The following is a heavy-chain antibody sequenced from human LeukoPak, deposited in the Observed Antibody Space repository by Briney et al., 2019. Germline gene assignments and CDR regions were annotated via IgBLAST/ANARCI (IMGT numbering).Heavy chain of an antibody. V-gene: IGHV3-33*01. J-gene: IGHJ4*02. CDR2: IWYDGSNI. CDR1: GFTFSTYG. CDR3: ARARDNYDTSSFSALDY. D-gene: IGHD3-22*01. Sequence: GGSLRLSCAASGFTFSTYGMHWVRQALGKGLEWLAVIWYDGSNIYYADSLKGRFAISRDNSRNTLYLLLNSLRAEDTAVYYCARARDNYDTSSFSALDYWGQGTLVTVSS.